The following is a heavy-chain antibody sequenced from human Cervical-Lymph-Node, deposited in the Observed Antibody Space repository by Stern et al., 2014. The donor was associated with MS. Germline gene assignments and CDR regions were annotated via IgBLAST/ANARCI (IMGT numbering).Heavy chain of an antibody. V-gene: IGHV3-30*03. J-gene: IGHJ4*02. Sequence: VQLVESGGAVVQPGRTLRLSCAASGFTFRSYGMHWGSPGPGKGMGWVTVISYDGNHKYYAASVKGRFTISRDNSKNTLHLQMNSVTPDDTAIYYCARDYEDTSMLFDHWGQGTLVTVSS. D-gene: IGHD2-8*01. CDR1: GFTFRSYG. CDR2: ISYDGNHK. CDR3: ARDYEDTSMLFDH.